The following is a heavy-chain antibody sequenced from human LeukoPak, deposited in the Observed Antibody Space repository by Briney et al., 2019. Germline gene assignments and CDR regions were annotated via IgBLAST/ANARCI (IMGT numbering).Heavy chain of an antibody. V-gene: IGHV4-39*07. D-gene: IGHD3-3*01. CDR2: IYYVGST. CDR1: GGSISSSGYY. J-gene: IGHJ4*02. Sequence: SETLSLTCTVSGGSISSSGYYWGWIRQPPGKGLEWIGNIYYVGSTYYNPSLNSRVTISVDTSKSQFSLKLSSVTAADTAVYYCARDFRGGYNFWSGYYTPYYFDYWGQGTLVTVSS. CDR3: ARDFRGGYNFWSGYYTPYYFDY.